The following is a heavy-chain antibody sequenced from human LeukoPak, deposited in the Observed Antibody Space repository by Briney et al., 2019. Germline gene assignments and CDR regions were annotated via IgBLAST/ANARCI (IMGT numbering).Heavy chain of an antibody. Sequence: PSETLSLTCAVYGASFSGYYWSWIRQPPGKGLEWIGEINHSGSTNYNPSLKSRVTISVDTSKNQFSLKLSSVTAADTAVYYCARITSYYYDSSGYQLMDYWGQGTLVTVSS. CDR3: ARITSYYYDSSGYQLMDY. J-gene: IGHJ4*02. V-gene: IGHV4-34*01. D-gene: IGHD3-22*01. CDR2: INHSGST. CDR1: GASFSGYY.